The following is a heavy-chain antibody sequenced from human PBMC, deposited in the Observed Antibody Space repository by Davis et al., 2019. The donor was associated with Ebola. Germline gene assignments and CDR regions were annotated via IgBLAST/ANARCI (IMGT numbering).Heavy chain of an antibody. CDR1: GGFISSGGYS. Sequence: MPSETLSLTCAVSGGFISSGGYSWSWIRQPPGKGLEWIGYYYYTGSTYYNPSLKSRVTISIDTSKNQFSLKLSSVTAADTAVYYCARLGFLGGQFDFWGQGTLVTVSA. CDR3: ARLGFLGGQFDF. CDR2: YYYTGST. V-gene: IGHV4-30-4*07. J-gene: IGHJ4*02. D-gene: IGHD3-16*01.